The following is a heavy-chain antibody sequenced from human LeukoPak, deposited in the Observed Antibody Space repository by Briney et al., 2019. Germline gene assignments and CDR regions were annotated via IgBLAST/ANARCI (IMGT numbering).Heavy chain of an antibody. CDR3: ARDRVLRYFDWLPVDAFDI. CDR2: ISSSSSTI. D-gene: IGHD3-9*01. CDR1: GFTFSSYG. J-gene: IGHJ3*02. V-gene: IGHV3-48*01. Sequence: PGGSLRLSCAASGFTFSSYGMSWVRQAPGKGLEWVSYISSSSSTIYYADSVKGRFTISRDNAKNSLYLQMNSLRAEDTAVYYCARDRVLRYFDWLPVDAFDIWGQGTMVTVSS.